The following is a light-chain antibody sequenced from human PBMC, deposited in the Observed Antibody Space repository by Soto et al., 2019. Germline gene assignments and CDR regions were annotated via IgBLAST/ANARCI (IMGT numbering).Light chain of an antibody. V-gene: IGKV3-20*01. CDR1: QSVSSSY. CDR2: GAS. CDR3: QQYCSSRT. J-gene: IGKJ1*01. Sequence: IGWTQSQGTLSFSPGERATLACRASQSVSSSYLAWYQQKPGQAPRLLIYGASSRATGIPGRFSGSGSGTDFTLTISRMEDEGFAVYYWQQYCSSRTFGQGTKVAIK.